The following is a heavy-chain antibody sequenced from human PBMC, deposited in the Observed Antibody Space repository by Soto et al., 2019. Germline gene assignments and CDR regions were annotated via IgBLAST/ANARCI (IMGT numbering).Heavy chain of an antibody. J-gene: IGHJ5*02. CDR3: ARRDPEWELGGGWFDH. Sequence: PXETLSLTCSIAGCSVSSGSYYWSWIRQPPGKGLEWIGYIYNNGSTNYKSSLKSRVTISVDTSKNQFSLKLSFVTAADTAVYYCARRDPEWELGGGWFDHWGHGTLVTVSS. D-gene: IGHD1-26*01. V-gene: IGHV4-61*01. CDR2: IYNNGST. CDR1: GCSVSSGSYY.